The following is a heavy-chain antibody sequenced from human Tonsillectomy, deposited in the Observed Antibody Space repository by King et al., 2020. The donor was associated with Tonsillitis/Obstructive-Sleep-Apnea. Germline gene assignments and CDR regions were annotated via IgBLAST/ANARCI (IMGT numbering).Heavy chain of an antibody. J-gene: IGHJ4*02. Sequence: LQLQESGPGLVKPSETLSLTCTVSGGSISSSSYYWGWIRQPPGDGLEWIGSIYYSGSTYYNPSLKSRVTISVDTSKNQFSVKLSSVTAADTALYYCARRDAVVVITFDYWGQGTLVTVSS. V-gene: IGHV4-39*01. CDR1: GGSISSSSYY. CDR2: IYYSGST. CDR3: ARRDAVVVITFDY. D-gene: IGHD3-22*01.